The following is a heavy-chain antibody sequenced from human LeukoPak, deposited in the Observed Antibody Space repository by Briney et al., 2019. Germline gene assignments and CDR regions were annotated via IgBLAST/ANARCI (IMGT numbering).Heavy chain of an antibody. CDR1: GFTFSSYA. Sequence: GGSLRLSCAASGFTFSSYAMSWVRQAPGKGLEWVSAISGSGGSTYYADSVKGRFTISRDNSKNTLYLQMNSLRAEDTAVYYCVKRSRSVHHYYYYMDVWGKGTTVTVSS. D-gene: IGHD5/OR15-5a*01. CDR2: ISGSGGST. J-gene: IGHJ6*03. V-gene: IGHV3-23*01. CDR3: VKRSRSVHHYYYYMDV.